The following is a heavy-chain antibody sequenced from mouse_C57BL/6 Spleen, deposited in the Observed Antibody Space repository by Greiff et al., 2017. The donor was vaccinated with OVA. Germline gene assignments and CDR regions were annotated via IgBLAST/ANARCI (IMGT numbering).Heavy chain of an antibody. CDR2: INPGSGGT. CDR1: GYAFTNYL. Sequence: QVQLKESGAELVRPGTSVKVSCKASGYAFTNYLIEWVKQRPGQGLEWIGVINPGSGGTNYNEKFKGKATLTADKSSSTAYMQLSSLTSEDSAVYFCARGWLLYWGQGTLVTVSA. CDR3: ARGWLLY. J-gene: IGHJ3*01. D-gene: IGHD2-3*01. V-gene: IGHV1-54*01.